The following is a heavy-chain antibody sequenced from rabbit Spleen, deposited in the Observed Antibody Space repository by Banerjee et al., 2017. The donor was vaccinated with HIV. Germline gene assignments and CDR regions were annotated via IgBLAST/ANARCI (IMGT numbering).Heavy chain of an antibody. Sequence: QEQLVESGGGLVQPEGSLTLTCTASGFSFSSNYYMCWVRQAPGKGLEWIACIYAGSSGSTYYASWAKGRFTISKTSSTTVTLQMTSLTAADTATYFCARDSTAGDGYAVFNLWGPGTLVTVS. V-gene: IGHV1S45*01. D-gene: IGHD6-1*01. CDR2: IYAGSSGST. J-gene: IGHJ4*01. CDR1: GFSFSSNYY. CDR3: ARDSTAGDGYAVFNL.